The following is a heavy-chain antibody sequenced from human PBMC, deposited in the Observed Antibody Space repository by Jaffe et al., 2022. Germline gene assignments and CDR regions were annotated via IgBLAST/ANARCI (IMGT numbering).Heavy chain of an antibody. CDR3: AHRLGITVVRGDDAFDI. D-gene: IGHD3-10*01. J-gene: IGHJ3*02. V-gene: IGHV2-5*02. Sequence: QITLKESGPTLVKPTQTLTLTCTFSEFSLSTSGVGVGWIRQPPGKALEWLALIYWDDDKRYSPSLKSRLTITKDTSKNQVVLTMTNMDPVDTATYYCAHRLGITVVRGDDAFDIWGQGTMVTVSS. CDR1: EFSLSTSGVG. CDR2: IYWDDDK.